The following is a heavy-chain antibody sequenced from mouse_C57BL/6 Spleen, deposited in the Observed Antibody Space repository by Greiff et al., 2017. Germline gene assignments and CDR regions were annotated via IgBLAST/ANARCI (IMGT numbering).Heavy chain of an antibody. CDR3: TRGRGDYFDY. J-gene: IGHJ2*01. Sequence: VQLQQSGAELVRPGASVTLSCKASGYPFTDYEMHWVKQTPVHGLEWIGAIDPETGGTAYNQKFKGKAILTADKSSRTAYMELRSLTSEDSAVYYCTRGRGDYFDYWGQGTTLTVSS. V-gene: IGHV1-15*01. CDR1: GYPFTDYE. CDR2: IDPETGGT. D-gene: IGHD1-1*01.